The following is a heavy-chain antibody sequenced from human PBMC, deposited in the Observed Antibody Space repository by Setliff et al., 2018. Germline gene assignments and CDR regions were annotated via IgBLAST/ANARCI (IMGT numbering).Heavy chain of an antibody. V-gene: IGHV4-59*01. J-gene: IGHJ4*02. Sequence: SETLSLTCTVSGDSISDASIMAWIRQPPGKGLEFIGYVFYNGAAKYDPSLKSRVTMSVDTSKTQFSLKLNSMTTADTAVYYCARGGTYRYFDFWGQGAPVTVSS. CDR2: VFYNGAA. CDR3: ARGGTYRYFDF. CDR1: GDSISDAS.